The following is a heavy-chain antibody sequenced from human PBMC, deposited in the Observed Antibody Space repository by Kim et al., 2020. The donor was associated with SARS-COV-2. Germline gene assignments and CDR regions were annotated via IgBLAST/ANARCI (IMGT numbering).Heavy chain of an antibody. J-gene: IGHJ4*02. CDR2: ISAASDYI. Sequence: GGSLRLSCAASGFTFSSQSMNWVRQAPGKGLEWVSSISAASDYISYADSVKGRFTVSRDNAKRSLFLQMNSLRAEDTALYYCTRGGRPGVRTDYWGQGTLVAVSS. V-gene: IGHV3-21*01. CDR1: GFTFSSQS. CDR3: TRGGRPGVRTDY. D-gene: IGHD1-1*01.